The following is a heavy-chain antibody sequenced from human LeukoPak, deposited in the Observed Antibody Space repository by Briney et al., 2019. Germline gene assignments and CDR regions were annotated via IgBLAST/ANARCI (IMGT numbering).Heavy chain of an antibody. CDR1: GFTFSNYP. CDR3: AKELWEGSGYVDY. Sequence: GGSLRLSCAASGFTFSNYPMAWLRQAPGNGPEWVSAVSGRGDRTIYADSVKGRFTISRDNSKNTVSLQMNSLKAEDTALYYCAKELWEGSGYVDYWGQGILVTVSS. CDR2: VSGRGDRT. D-gene: IGHD3-3*01. V-gene: IGHV3-23*01. J-gene: IGHJ4*02.